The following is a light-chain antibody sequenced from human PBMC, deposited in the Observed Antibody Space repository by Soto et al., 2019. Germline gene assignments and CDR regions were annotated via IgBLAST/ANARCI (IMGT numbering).Light chain of an antibody. Sequence: DIQMTQSPASLSASVGDRVTITCRASQSISSFLNWYQQKPGKAPKFMIYATSSVQSDVPSRFSGSGSGTDFTLTINSLQPEDFATYFCQQSFDPPFTFGQGTKLEIK. V-gene: IGKV1-39*01. CDR1: QSISSF. J-gene: IGKJ2*01. CDR3: QQSFDPPFT. CDR2: ATS.